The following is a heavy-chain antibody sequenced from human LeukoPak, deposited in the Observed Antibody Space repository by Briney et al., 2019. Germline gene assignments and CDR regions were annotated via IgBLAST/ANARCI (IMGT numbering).Heavy chain of an antibody. J-gene: IGHJ4*02. Sequence: PGGSLRLSCAASGFTFSNYWMHWVRQVPGKGLVWVSRINTDGTTTNYADSVKGRFTISRDNAKNTLYLQMNSLRAEDTAVYYCARAVSTSLRSTAYWGRGTLVTISS. CDR3: ARAVSTSLRSTAY. CDR1: GFTFSNYW. CDR2: INTDGTTT. D-gene: IGHD1-1*01. V-gene: IGHV3-74*01.